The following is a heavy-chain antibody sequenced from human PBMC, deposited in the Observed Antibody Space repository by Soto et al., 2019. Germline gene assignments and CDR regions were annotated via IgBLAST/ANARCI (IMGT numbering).Heavy chain of an antibody. CDR1: GTIFSSYT. CDR3: ARGLGGRMDD. Sequence: QVQLVQSGAEVKMRGSSMRVSCKASGTIFSSYTISWVRQAPGQGLEWMGRIIPILGETNSAQKFQDRVTLTADKSTNTAYMELNSLRLEDTAVYYCARGLGGRMDDWGQGTTVTVSS. D-gene: IGHD3-16*01. J-gene: IGHJ6*02. CDR2: IIPILGET. V-gene: IGHV1-69*08.